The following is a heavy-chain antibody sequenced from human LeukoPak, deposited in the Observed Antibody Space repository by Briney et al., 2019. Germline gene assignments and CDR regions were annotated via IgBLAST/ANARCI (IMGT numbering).Heavy chain of an antibody. CDR3: ARGAPHAYCSGGSCYSDY. D-gene: IGHD2-15*01. Sequence: SETLSLTCAVYGGSFSGYYWSWIRQPPGKGLEWIGEINHSGSTNYNPSLKSRVTISVDTSKNQFSLKLSSVTAADTAVYYCARGAPHAYCSGGSCYSDYWRQGTLVTVSS. CDR2: INHSGST. V-gene: IGHV4-34*01. J-gene: IGHJ4*02. CDR1: GGSFSGYY.